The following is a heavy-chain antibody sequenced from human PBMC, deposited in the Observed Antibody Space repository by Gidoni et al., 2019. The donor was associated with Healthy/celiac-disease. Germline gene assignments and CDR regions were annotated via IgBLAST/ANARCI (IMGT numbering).Heavy chain of an antibody. CDR1: GFTFSSYS. V-gene: IGHV3-21*01. CDR2: ISSSSSYI. CDR3: ARGVLMVYAIGWFDP. D-gene: IGHD2-8*01. J-gene: IGHJ5*02. Sequence: EVQLAESGGGLVKPGGSLRLSCAASGFTFSSYSMNWVRQAPGKGLEWVSSISSSSSYIYYADSVKGRFTISRDNAKNSLYLQMNSLRAEDTAVYYCARGVLMVYAIGWFDPWGQGTLVTVSS.